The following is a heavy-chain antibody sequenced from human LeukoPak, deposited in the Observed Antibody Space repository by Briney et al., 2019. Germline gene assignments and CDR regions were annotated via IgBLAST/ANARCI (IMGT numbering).Heavy chain of an antibody. V-gene: IGHV3-30*02. CDR3: AKETYGSGWYELDY. J-gene: IGHJ4*02. CDR2: IRYDGSNK. CDR1: GFTFSSYG. D-gene: IGHD6-19*01. Sequence: GGSLRLSCAASGFTFSSYGMHLVRQAPGKGLEWVAFIRYDGSNKYYANSVKGRFTISRDNSKNTLYLQMNSLRAEDTAVYYCAKETYGSGWYELDYWGQGTLVTVSS.